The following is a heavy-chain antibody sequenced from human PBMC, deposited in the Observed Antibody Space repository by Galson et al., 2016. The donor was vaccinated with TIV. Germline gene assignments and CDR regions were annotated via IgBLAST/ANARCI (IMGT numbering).Heavy chain of an antibody. CDR2: ISYDGSDK. V-gene: IGHV3-30*03. CDR3: ARVDKSYHMDV. Sequence: SLRLSCAASGFTFNSYGFHWVRQAPGKGLEWVAFISYDGSDKSYAGSLKGRFTISRDKSKNTLHLQMNSLRAEDTALYYCARVDKSYHMDVWGKGTTVTVSS. CDR1: GFTFNSYG. D-gene: IGHD3-16*02. J-gene: IGHJ6*03.